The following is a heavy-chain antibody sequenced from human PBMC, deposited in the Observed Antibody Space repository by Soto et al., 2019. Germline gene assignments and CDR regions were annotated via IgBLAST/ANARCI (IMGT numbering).Heavy chain of an antibody. D-gene: IGHD3-10*01. Sequence: SQTLSLTCTVSGGSISSGGYYWSWIRQHPGKGLEWIGYIYYSGSTYYNPSLKSRVTISVDTSKNQFSLKLSSVTAADTAVYYCARDLLYGSGSLLPSDAFDIWGQGTMVTVSS. CDR1: GGSISSGGYY. CDR2: IYYSGST. V-gene: IGHV4-31*03. J-gene: IGHJ3*02. CDR3: ARDLLYGSGSLLPSDAFDI.